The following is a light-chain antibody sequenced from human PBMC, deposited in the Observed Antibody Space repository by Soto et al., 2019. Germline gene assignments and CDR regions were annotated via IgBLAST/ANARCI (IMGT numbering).Light chain of an antibody. V-gene: IGKV3-11*01. CDR1: QSVSSQ. CDR2: DAS. J-gene: IGKJ1*01. Sequence: EIVLTQSPATLSLSPGERATLSCRASQSVSSQLAWYQHKPGQAPRLLIYDASNRATGIPDRFSGSGSGTDFTLTISRLEPEDFAVYDCAQRIWPWTVGQGTKVDIK. CDR3: AQRIWPWT.